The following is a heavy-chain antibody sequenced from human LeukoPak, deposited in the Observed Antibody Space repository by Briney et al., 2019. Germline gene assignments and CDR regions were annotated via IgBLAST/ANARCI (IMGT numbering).Heavy chain of an antibody. CDR1: GGTFSSYA. J-gene: IGHJ6*03. D-gene: IGHD6-6*01. CDR2: IIPIFGTA. CDR3: ARVRGSSSPNLYYYYYMGV. V-gene: IGHV1-69*13. Sequence: GASVKVSCKASGGTFSSYAISWVRQAPGQGLEWMGGIIPIFGTANYAQKFQGRVTITADESTSTAYMELSSLRSEDTAVYYCARVRGSSSPNLYYYYYMGVWGKGTTVTVSS.